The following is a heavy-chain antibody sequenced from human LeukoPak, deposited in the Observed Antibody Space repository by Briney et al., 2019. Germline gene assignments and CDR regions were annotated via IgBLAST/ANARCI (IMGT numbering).Heavy chain of an antibody. V-gene: IGHV3-23*01. D-gene: IGHD6-13*01. CDR3: AREMGVAAAGTASGDY. CDR1: GFTFSSYT. Sequence: GGSLRLSCAASGFTFSSYTMSWVRQAPGKGLDWVSAVSGSGGTTHYADSVKGRFTISRDNSKNTVYLQMNSLRAEDTAVYYCAREMGVAAAGTASGDYWGQGTLVTVSS. CDR2: VSGSGGTT. J-gene: IGHJ4*02.